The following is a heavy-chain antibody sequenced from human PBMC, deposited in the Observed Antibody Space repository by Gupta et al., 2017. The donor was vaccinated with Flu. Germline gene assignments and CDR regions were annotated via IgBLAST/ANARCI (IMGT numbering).Heavy chain of an antibody. CDR3: AREAAFGHNWFDP. J-gene: IGHJ5*02. Sequence: QVQLVQSGAEVKKPGASVKVSCKASGYTFSDYYIHWMRQAPGQGLEWMGWINPDSGVTNYAQKFQGRGAMTRDTSISAAYMEVTWLRSDDTAMYFCAREAAFGHNWFDPWGQGTMVTVSS. D-gene: IGHD3-3*01. CDR1: GYTFSDYY. V-gene: IGHV1-2*02. CDR2: INPDSGVT.